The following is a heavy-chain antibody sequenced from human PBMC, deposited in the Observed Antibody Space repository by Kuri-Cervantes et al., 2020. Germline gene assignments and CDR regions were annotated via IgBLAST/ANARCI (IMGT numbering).Heavy chain of an antibody. CDR3: ARGRPYYYDSSYYFDY. Sequence: SGPTLVKPTQTLTLTCTFSGFSLSTSGMCVSWIRQPPGKALEWLARIDWDDDKYYSTSLKTRLTIFKDTSKNQVVLTMTNMDPVDTATYYCARGRPYYYDSSYYFDYWGQGTLVTVSS. CDR1: GFSLSTSGMC. J-gene: IGHJ4*02. D-gene: IGHD3-22*01. V-gene: IGHV2-70*11. CDR2: IDWDDDK.